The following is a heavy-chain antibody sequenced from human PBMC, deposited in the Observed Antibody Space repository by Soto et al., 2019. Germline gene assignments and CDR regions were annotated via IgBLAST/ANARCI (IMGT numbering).Heavy chain of an antibody. CDR1: GFTFSSCA. CDR2: IIDRGGST. V-gene: IGHV3-23*01. J-gene: IGHJ6*02. CDR3: AKGRSYYYYYGVDV. Sequence: EVQLLESGGGLVQPGGSLRLSCAASGFTFSSCAMGWVRQAPGKGLEWVSDIIDRGGSTYYADSVKGRLTISRDNSKSTLYLQMNSLRAEDTALYYCAKGRSYYYYYGVDVWGQGTTVTVSS.